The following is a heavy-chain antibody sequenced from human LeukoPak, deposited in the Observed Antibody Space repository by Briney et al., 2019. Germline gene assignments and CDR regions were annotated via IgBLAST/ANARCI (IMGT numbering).Heavy chain of an antibody. CDR3: ATDRGWRTSGYYLYYFVY. CDR1: GFTFNTYY. V-gene: IGHV3-74*01. Sequence: GGSLRLSCAASGFTFNTYYMHWVRQAPGKGLVWVSRINRDGSTANYADSVKGRFTISRDNAENTLYLRMNSLRAEDTAVYYCATDRGWRTSGYYLYYFVYWGQGTLVTVSS. D-gene: IGHD3-3*01. J-gene: IGHJ4*02. CDR2: INRDGSTA.